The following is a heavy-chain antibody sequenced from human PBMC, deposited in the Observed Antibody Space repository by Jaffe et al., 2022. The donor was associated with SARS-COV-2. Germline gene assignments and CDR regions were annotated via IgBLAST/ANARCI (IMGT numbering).Heavy chain of an antibody. V-gene: IGHV3-66*02. CDR2: IYSGGST. CDR1: EFTVSNSY. CDR3: ARTIFTGSYYFDY. J-gene: IGHJ4*02. Sequence: EVQLVESGGGLVQPGGSLRLSCAVSEFTVSNSYISWVRQAPGKGLEWVSTIYSGGSTYYADSVKGRFTISRDNSKNTLYLQMHSLRVEDTAVYYCARTIFTGSYYFDYWGQGTLVTVSS. D-gene: IGHD1-26*01.